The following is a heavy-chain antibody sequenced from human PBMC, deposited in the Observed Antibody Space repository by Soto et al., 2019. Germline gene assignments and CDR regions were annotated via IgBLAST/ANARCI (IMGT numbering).Heavy chain of an antibody. D-gene: IGHD6-6*01. Sequence: QVQLQEMGPGLVKPSQTLTITCTVSGDSVNSAYWSWIRQLPGKGLEWMGNIHHTGKTFYNPSLKSRVAISIDTSPPLFSLKMRSITAADTAVYYCARTDAYNSSFFDSWGQGTVVTVSS. CDR3: ARTDAYNSSFFDS. CDR1: GDSVNSAY. V-gene: IGHV4-31*03. J-gene: IGHJ4*02. CDR2: IHHTGKT.